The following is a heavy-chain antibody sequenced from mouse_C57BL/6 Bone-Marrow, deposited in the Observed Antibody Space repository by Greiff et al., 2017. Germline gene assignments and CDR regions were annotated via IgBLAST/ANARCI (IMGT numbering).Heavy chain of an antibody. CDR3: ARYACGGSNYYFDY. D-gene: IGHD1-1*02. CDR2: INPGTGST. Sequence: EVQLLESGPELVQPGASVKISCKASGYSFTGYYINWVKQSPGKGLEWIGEINPGTGSTSYTEKFKSKATLTVDKSSSTAYMQLKSLTSEDSAVYYGARYACGGSNYYFDYWGQGTTLTVSS. V-gene: IGHV1-42*01. CDR1: GYSFTGYY. J-gene: IGHJ2*01.